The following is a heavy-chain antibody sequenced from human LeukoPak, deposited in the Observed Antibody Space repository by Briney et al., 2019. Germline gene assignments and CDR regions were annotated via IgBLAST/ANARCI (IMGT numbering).Heavy chain of an antibody. CDR3: ARVGRAARRRYNWFDP. J-gene: IGHJ5*02. D-gene: IGHD6-6*01. CDR2: ISAYNGNT. V-gene: IGHV1-18*01. Sequence: PLASVKVSCKASGYTFTSYGISWVRQAPGQGLEWMGWISAYNGNTNYAQKLQGRVTITRNTSISTAYMELSSLRSEDTAVYYCARVGRAARRRYNWFDPWGQGTLVTVSS. CDR1: GYTFTSYG.